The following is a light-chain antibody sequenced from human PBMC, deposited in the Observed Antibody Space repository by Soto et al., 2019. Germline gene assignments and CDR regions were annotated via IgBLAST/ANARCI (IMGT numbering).Light chain of an antibody. CDR3: QSYDSSLSAL. CDR1: SSNIGAGYD. Sequence: QPVLTQPXSVSXAPGQXVTIXCTGSSSNIGAGYDVHWYQQLPGTAPKLLIYGNSNRPSGVPDRFSGSKSGTSASLAITGLQAEDEADYYCQSYDSSLSALFGGGTKLTVL. CDR2: GNS. V-gene: IGLV1-40*01. J-gene: IGLJ3*02.